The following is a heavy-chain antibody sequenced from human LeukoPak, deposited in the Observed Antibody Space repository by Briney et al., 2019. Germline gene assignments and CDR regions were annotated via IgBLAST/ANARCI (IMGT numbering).Heavy chain of an antibody. CDR1: GYVFATYW. V-gene: IGHV5-51*01. Sequence: GDSLKISCKGSGYVFATYWIGWVRQMPGRGLEWMALISPGNSDTRYSPSFQGQVTISADKSISTAYLQWSSLKASDTAMYYCARSSGSHYGGVDYWVQGTLVTVSS. J-gene: IGHJ4*02. CDR2: ISPGNSDT. CDR3: ARSSGSHYGGVDY. D-gene: IGHD1-26*01.